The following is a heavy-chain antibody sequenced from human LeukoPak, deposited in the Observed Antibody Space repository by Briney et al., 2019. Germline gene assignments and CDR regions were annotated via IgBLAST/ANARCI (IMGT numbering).Heavy chain of an antibody. V-gene: IGHV3-23*01. D-gene: IGHD3-3*01. Sequence: PGGSLRLSCAASGFTFSSYAMSWIRQAPGKGLEWVSAISGSGGNTYYADSVKGPFTISRDNSKNTLYLQMNSLRAEDTAVYYCAKARFLEWLKNYYMDVWAKGPRSPSP. J-gene: IGHJ6*03. CDR2: ISGSGGNT. CDR1: GFTFSSYA. CDR3: AKARFLEWLKNYYMDV.